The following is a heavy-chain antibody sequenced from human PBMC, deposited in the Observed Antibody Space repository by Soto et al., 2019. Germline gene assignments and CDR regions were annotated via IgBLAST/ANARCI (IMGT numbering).Heavy chain of an antibody. CDR3: AKLDCSSTSCVYYYYGMDV. D-gene: IGHD2-2*01. Sequence: GGSLRLSCAASGFTFSSYGMHWVRQAPGKGLEWVAVISYDGSNKYYADSVKGRFTISRDNSKNTLYLQMNSLRAEDTAVYYCAKLDCSSTSCVYYYYGMDVWGQGTTVNVSS. V-gene: IGHV3-30*18. J-gene: IGHJ6*02. CDR1: GFTFSSYG. CDR2: ISYDGSNK.